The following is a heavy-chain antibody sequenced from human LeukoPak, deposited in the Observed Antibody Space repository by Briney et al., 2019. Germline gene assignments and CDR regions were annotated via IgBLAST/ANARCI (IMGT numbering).Heavy chain of an antibody. CDR3: ARLAVAGRGENRFDP. CDR1: GYSFTSYW. D-gene: IGHD6-19*01. Sequence: GESLQISCKGSGYSFTSYWIGWVRQMPGKGLEWMGIIYPGDSDTRYSPSFQGQVTISADKSISTAYLQWSSLKASDTAMYYCARLAVAGRGENRFDPWGQGTLVTVSS. CDR2: IYPGDSDT. J-gene: IGHJ5*02. V-gene: IGHV5-51*01.